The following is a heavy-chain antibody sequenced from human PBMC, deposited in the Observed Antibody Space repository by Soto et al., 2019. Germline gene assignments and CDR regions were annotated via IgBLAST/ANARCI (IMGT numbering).Heavy chain of an antibody. D-gene: IGHD2-15*01. J-gene: IGHJ4*02. CDR1: GFTFSNYA. Sequence: EVQLLESGGGLVQPGGSLRLSCAASGFTFSNYAMSWVRQAPGKVLDWVSTISVPDGSTYYADSVKGRFTISKDNSKNTLYLQMHSLRAEDTATYYCAKRSLSPYCDGGSCFSHCDKGGQGTLFTISS. CDR3: AKRSLSPYCDGGSCFSHCDK. V-gene: IGHV3-23*01. CDR2: ISVPDGST.